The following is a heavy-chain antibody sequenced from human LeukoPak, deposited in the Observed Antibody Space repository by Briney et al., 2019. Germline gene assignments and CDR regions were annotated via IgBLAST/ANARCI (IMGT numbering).Heavy chain of an antibody. V-gene: IGHV4-30-4*01. CDR3: ARDRYYGGLWFDP. D-gene: IGHD3-10*01. CDR2: IYYSGST. CDR1: GGSISSGDYY. Sequence: PSETLSLTCTVSGGSISSGDYYWSWIRQPPGKGLEWIGYIYYSGSTYYNPSLKSRVTISVDTSKNQFSLKLSSVTAADTAVYYCARDRYYGGLWFDPWGQGTLVTVSS. J-gene: IGHJ5*02.